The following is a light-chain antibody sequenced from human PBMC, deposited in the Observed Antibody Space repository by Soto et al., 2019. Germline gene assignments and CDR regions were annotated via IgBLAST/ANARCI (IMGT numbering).Light chain of an antibody. V-gene: IGLV2-14*01. J-gene: IGLJ3*02. Sequence: QSVLTQPASVSGSPGQSITISCTGTSSDVGSYNYVSWYQQHPGKAPKLMIYEVSNRPSGVSDRFSGSKSGNTASLTISGLQAEDEADYYCSSYTSPATRVFGGGTKLTVL. CDR1: SSDVGSYNY. CDR3: SSYTSPATRV. CDR2: EVS.